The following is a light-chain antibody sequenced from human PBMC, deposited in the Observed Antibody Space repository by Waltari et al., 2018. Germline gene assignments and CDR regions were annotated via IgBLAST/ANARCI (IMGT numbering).Light chain of an antibody. CDR1: QSLLNSNGYNY. CDR2: LGA. CDR3: MQSLQSPFT. J-gene: IGKJ3*01. Sequence: EIVMAQSPLSLPVTPGEPASISCRSNQSLLNSNGYNYLDWYLQRPGQSPQLLIYLGANRPYSVPDRFSGSGAGTDFTLKISRVEAEDFGVYYCMQSLQSPFTFGPGTKVDIK. V-gene: IGKV2-28*01.